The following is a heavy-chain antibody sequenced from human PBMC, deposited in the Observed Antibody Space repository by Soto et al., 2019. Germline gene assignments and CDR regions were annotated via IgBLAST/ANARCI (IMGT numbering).Heavy chain of an antibody. CDR3: ARDRYSSGWYSRFDAFDI. J-gene: IGHJ3*02. CDR1: GFTFSSYA. Sequence: PGGSLRLSCAASGFTFSSYAMHWVRQAPGKGLEWVAVISYDGSNKYYADSVKGRFTISRDNSKNTLYLQMNSLRAEDTAVYYCARDRYSSGWYSRFDAFDIWGQGTMVTVS. D-gene: IGHD6-19*01. V-gene: IGHV3-30-3*01. CDR2: ISYDGSNK.